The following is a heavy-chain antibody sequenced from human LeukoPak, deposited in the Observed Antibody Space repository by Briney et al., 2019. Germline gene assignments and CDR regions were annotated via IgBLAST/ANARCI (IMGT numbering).Heavy chain of an antibody. Sequence: GGSLRLSCAASGFTFSSYGMSWVRQAPGKGLEWVSAISGSGGSTYYADSVKGRFAISRDNSKNTRYLQMNSLRAEDTAVYYCAKDREYYDILTGYNHYFDYWGQGTLVTVSS. J-gene: IGHJ4*02. CDR1: GFTFSSYG. CDR2: ISGSGGST. D-gene: IGHD3-9*01. CDR3: AKDREYYDILTGYNHYFDY. V-gene: IGHV3-23*01.